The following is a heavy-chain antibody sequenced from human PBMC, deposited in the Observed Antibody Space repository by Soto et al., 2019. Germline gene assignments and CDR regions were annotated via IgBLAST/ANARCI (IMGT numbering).Heavy chain of an antibody. Sequence: EVQLVESGGGLVKPGGSLRLSCAASGFTFSSYSMNWVRQAPGKGLEWVSSISSSSSYIYYADSVKGRFTISRDNAKNSLYLQMNSLRAEDTAVYYCARVYDSSGYYSYGMDVWGQGTTVTVSS. V-gene: IGHV3-21*01. CDR2: ISSSSSYI. D-gene: IGHD3-22*01. CDR3: ARVYDSSGYYSYGMDV. J-gene: IGHJ6*02. CDR1: GFTFSSYS.